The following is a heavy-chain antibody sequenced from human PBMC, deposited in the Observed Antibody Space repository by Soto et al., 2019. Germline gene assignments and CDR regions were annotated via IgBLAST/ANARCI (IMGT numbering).Heavy chain of an antibody. CDR2: INAGNGNT. CDR3: AREEGRDYDIFTGYYPTKYYYYGMDV. J-gene: IGHJ6*02. CDR1: GYTFTSYA. D-gene: IGHD3-9*01. Sequence: ASVKVSCKASGYTFTSYAMHWVRQAPGQRLEWMGWINAGNGNTKYSQKFQGRVTITRDTSAGTAYMELSSLRSEDTAVYYCAREEGRDYDIFTGYYPTKYYYYGMDVWGQGTTVTVSS. V-gene: IGHV1-3*01.